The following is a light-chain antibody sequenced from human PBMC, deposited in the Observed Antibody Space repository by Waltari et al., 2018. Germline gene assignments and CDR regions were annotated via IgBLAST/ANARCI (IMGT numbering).Light chain of an antibody. CDR2: DAS. CDR1: QTVPLNY. V-gene: IGKV3-20*01. J-gene: IGKJ4*01. CDR3: QQYATSPLT. Sequence: EIVLTQSPGTLSLSPGESATLSCRASQTVPLNYLAWYQQKPGQTPRLLIYDASNRATGIPDRFSGSESGTDFTLTIRSLEPEDFAVYYCQQYATSPLTFGGGTKVEIK.